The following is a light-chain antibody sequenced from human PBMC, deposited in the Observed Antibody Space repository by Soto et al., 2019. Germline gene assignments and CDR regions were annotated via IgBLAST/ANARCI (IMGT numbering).Light chain of an antibody. CDR2: EVS. CDR3: SSHTTSYTVVV. Sequence: QSVLTQPAAVSGAPGQSITISCTGSASEVGTNNYVSWYQRYPGKAPQLIIYEVSERTSGICDRFFGSKSGDTASLTISTLQAEDEADYYSSSHTTSYTVVVFGTGTNATVL. J-gene: IGLJ1*01. V-gene: IGLV2-14*01. CDR1: ASEVGTNNY.